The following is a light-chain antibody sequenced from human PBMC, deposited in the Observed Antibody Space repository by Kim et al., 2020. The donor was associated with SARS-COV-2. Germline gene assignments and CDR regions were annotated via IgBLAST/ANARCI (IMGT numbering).Light chain of an antibody. V-gene: IGKV1-5*01. CDR3: QQYTTYSGT. Sequence: ASVGDRLTITCRASQSISIWLALYQQKPGKAPKLLIDDASNLKNGVPSRFSGSGSGTEFTLTISSLQTGDFASYYCQQYTTYSGTFGQGTKVDIK. CDR1: QSISIW. CDR2: DAS. J-gene: IGKJ1*01.